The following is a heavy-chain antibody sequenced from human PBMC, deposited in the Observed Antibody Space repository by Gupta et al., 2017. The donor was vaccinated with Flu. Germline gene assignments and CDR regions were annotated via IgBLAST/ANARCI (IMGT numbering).Heavy chain of an antibody. CDR3: ARGRSVFDS. J-gene: IGHJ4*02. CDR1: EFTFSSYE. Sequence: EVQLVVSGGGLVQPGGSLRLSCTASEFTFSSYEMNWVRQAPGKGLEWVSYISGTGINIYYADSVKGRFTISRDNAKRSLFLEMNSLRAEDTAFYYCARGRSVFDSWGQGTLVTVSS. CDR2: ISGTGINI. V-gene: IGHV3-48*03.